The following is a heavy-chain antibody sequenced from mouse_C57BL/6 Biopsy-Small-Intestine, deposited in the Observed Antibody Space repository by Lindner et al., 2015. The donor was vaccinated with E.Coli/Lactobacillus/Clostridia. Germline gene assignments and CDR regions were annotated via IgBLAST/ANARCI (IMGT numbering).Heavy chain of an antibody. CDR3: ARYDFWDDYAMDY. D-gene: IGHD4-1*01. Sequence: VQLQESGPELVKPGASVKIPCKASGYTFTDYNMDWVKQSHGKSLEWIGDINPNNGGTIYNQKFKGKATLTVDKSSSTAYMELRSLTSEDTAVYYCARYDFWDDYAMDYWGQGTSVTVSS. V-gene: IGHV1-18*01. J-gene: IGHJ4*01. CDR2: INPNNGGT. CDR1: GYTFTDYN.